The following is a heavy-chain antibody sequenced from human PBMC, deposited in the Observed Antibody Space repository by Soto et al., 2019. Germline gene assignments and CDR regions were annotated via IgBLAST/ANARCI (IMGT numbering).Heavy chain of an antibody. J-gene: IGHJ3*01. CDR2: INPNSGDS. CDR3: ASTETGAFDL. Sequence: QVQLVQSGAEVKKPGASVKVSCKASGYTFSGYYMHWVRQAPGQGLEWMGWINPNSGDSNSAQKFQGSVTMTRDTSISAAYMRLSGLRSDVTAVYYCASTETGAFDLWGQGTMVTVSS. V-gene: IGHV1-2*04. CDR1: GYTFSGYY. D-gene: IGHD4-4*01.